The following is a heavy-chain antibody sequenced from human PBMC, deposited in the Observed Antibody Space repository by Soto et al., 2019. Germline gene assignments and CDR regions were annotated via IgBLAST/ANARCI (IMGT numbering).Heavy chain of an antibody. D-gene: IGHD6-19*01. CDR2: IHWNGGHT. V-gene: IGHV3-9*01. CDR3: AKGPGATGWDRFDS. Sequence: EVQLVESGGGLVQPGRSLRLSCAASGFTFDNYAMHWVRQAPGKGPEWVSGIHWNGGHTGYAASVKGRFTISRDNAKNSLFFQMNSLRTEDTGFYLCAKGPGATGWDRFDSWGQGTLVSVSS. J-gene: IGHJ4*02. CDR1: GFTFDNYA.